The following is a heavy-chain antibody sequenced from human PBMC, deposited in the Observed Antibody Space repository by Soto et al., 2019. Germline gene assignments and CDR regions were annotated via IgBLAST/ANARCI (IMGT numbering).Heavy chain of an antibody. J-gene: IGHJ3*02. Sequence: QVQLVQSGAEVKKPESSVKVSCKASGGTFSSYAISWVRQAPGQGLEWMGGIIPIFGTANYAQKFQGRVTITADESTSTAYMELSSLRSEDTAVYYCARGRDIVVVPAAPGLAFDIWGQGTMVTVSS. D-gene: IGHD2-2*01. V-gene: IGHV1-69*01. CDR3: ARGRDIVVVPAAPGLAFDI. CDR1: GGTFSSYA. CDR2: IIPIFGTA.